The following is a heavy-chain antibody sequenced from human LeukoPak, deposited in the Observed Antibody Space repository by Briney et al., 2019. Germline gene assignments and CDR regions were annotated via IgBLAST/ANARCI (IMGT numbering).Heavy chain of an antibody. CDR2: ISYDGNSK. Sequence: GGSLRLSCAASGFTFSRYGMHWVRQAPGKGLEWVAVISYDGNSKYYADSVKGRFTISRDNSKNTLYLQMNSLRAEDTAVYYCARGPSGYHNTGGQGTLVTVSS. J-gene: IGHJ4*02. D-gene: IGHD5-12*01. CDR3: ARGPSGYHNT. CDR1: GFTFSRYG. V-gene: IGHV3-30*03.